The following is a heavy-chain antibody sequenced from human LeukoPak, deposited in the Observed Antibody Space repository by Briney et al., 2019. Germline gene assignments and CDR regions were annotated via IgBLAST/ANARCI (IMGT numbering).Heavy chain of an antibody. CDR2: IKSKIDGGTM. CDR3: TTRRQDGC. V-gene: IGHV3-15*01. Sequence: GGSLRLSCVASGFTFSDAWMSWVRQAPGKGLGWVGRIKSKIDGGTMDYAAPVKGRFTISRDDSRNTLYLQMNSLKTEDTAVYYCTTRRQDGCWGQGTLVTVS. D-gene: IGHD6-25*01. J-gene: IGHJ4*02. CDR1: GFTFSDAW.